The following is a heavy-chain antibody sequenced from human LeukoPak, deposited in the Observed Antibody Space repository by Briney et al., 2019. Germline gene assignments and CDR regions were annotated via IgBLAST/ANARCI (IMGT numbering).Heavy chain of an antibody. D-gene: IGHD3-22*01. CDR1: GFTFSSYG. Sequence: GGSLRLSCAASGFTFSSYGMHWVRQAPGKGLEWVAFIRYDGSNKYYADSVKGRFTISRDNSKNTLYLQMNSLRAEDTAVYYCPLLSAVSVYFWGQGTLVTVSS. CDR2: IRYDGSNK. J-gene: IGHJ4*02. V-gene: IGHV3-30*02. CDR3: PLLSAVSVYF.